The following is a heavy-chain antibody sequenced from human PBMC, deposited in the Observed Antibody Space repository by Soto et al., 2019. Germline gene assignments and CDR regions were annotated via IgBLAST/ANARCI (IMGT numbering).Heavy chain of an antibody. CDR1: GFTVSSNY. Sequence: PGGSLRLSCAASGFTVSSNYMSWVRQAPGKGLEWVSVIYSGGSTYYADSVKGRFIISRDDSKNTLFLQMNSLRAEDTAVYYCATAKLLITWLFDYWGPGTLVTVSS. CDR2: IYSGGST. D-gene: IGHD1-26*01. J-gene: IGHJ4*02. V-gene: IGHV3-66*01. CDR3: ATAKLLITWLFDY.